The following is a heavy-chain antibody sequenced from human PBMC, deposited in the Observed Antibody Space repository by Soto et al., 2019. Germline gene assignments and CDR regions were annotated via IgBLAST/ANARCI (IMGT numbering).Heavy chain of an antibody. CDR2: IYYSGST. V-gene: IGHV4-59*01. CDR3: ARDYYYYMDV. J-gene: IGHJ6*03. CDR1: GGSISSYY. Sequence: SETLSLTCTVSGGSISSYYWSWIRQPPGKGLEWIGYIYYSGSTNYNPSLKSRVTISVDTSKNQFSLKLSSVAAADTAVYYCARDYYYYMDVWGKGTTVTVSS.